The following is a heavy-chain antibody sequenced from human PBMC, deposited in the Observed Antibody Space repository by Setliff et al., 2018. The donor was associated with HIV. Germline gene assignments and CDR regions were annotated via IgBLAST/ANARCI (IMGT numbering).Heavy chain of an antibody. Sequence: PGGSLRLSCAASGFAFSNYGMHWVRQAPGKRLEYVSAISNTEDHTYYADSVKGRFTISRDNSKNRLDLQMGSLRAEDMAVYYCASNFRSGYWYFDLWGRGTLVTVSS. CDR2: ISNTEDHT. CDR3: ASNFRSGYWYFDL. D-gene: IGHD2-15*01. V-gene: IGHV3-64*02. CDR1: GFAFSNYG. J-gene: IGHJ2*01.